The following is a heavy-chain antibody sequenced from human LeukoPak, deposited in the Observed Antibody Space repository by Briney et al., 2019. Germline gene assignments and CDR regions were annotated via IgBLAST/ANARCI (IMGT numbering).Heavy chain of an antibody. J-gene: IGHJ5*02. Sequence: PSETLSLTCTVSGGSISSYYWSWIRQPPGKGLEWIGYIYYSGSTYYNPSLKSRVTISVDTSKNQFSLKLSSVTAADTAVYYCASTDLLAVAGTWFDPWGQGTLVTVSS. CDR3: ASTDLLAVAGTWFDP. CDR2: IYYSGST. D-gene: IGHD6-19*01. CDR1: GGSISSYY. V-gene: IGHV4-59*08.